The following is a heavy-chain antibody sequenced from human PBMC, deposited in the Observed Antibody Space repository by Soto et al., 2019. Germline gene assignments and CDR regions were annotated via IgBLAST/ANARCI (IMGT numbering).Heavy chain of an antibody. CDR1: GGSFSGDS. V-gene: IGHV4-34*01. J-gene: IGHJ6*02. Sequence: SETLSLTCAVYGGSFSGDSWSWIRQPPGKGLEWIGEINHSGSTNYNPSLKSRVTISVDTSKNQFSLKLSSVTAADTAVYYCARLQWFGELSSGYYGMDVWGQGTTVTVSS. D-gene: IGHD3-10*01. CDR2: INHSGST. CDR3: ARLQWFGELSSGYYGMDV.